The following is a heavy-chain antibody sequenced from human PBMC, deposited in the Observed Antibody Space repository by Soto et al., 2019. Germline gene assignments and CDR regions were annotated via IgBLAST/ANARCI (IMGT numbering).Heavy chain of an antibody. CDR3: ASEGIGGDWGAIDY. CDR2: IYYSGST. D-gene: IGHD2-21*02. J-gene: IGHJ4*02. Sequence: QVQLQESGPGLVKPSQTLSLTCTVSGGSISSGGYYWSWIRQHPGKGLEWIGYIYYSGSTYYNPSLKSRVTISVDTSKNQFALKLSSVTAADTAVYYCASEGIGGDWGAIDYWGQGTLVTVSS. V-gene: IGHV4-31*03. CDR1: GGSISSGGYY.